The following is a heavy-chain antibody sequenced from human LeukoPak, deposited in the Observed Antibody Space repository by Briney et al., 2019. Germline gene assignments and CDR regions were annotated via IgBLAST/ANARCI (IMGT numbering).Heavy chain of an antibody. CDR3: ASSIASFLFYY. CDR1: GGSFSGYY. Sequence: SETLSLTCAVYGGSFSGYYWSWIRQPPGKGLEWDGEINHSGSTNYNPSLKSRVTISVDTSKNQFSLKLSSVTAADTAVYYCASSIASFLFYYWGQGTLVTVSS. D-gene: IGHD2-21*01. V-gene: IGHV4-34*01. CDR2: INHSGST. J-gene: IGHJ4*02.